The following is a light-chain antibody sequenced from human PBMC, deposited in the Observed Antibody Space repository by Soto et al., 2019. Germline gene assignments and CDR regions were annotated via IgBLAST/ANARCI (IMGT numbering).Light chain of an antibody. V-gene: IGLV2-14*01. CDR1: SSDVGAYTY. Sequence: QSALTQPASVSGSPGQSITISCTGTSSDVGAYTYVAWYQQYPGQAPKIIVHDVINRPSGASNRFSGSKSGNTASLTISGLQADDEADYYCSSYTSSSTVVFGGGTKLTVL. CDR3: SSYTSSSTVV. J-gene: IGLJ2*01. CDR2: DVI.